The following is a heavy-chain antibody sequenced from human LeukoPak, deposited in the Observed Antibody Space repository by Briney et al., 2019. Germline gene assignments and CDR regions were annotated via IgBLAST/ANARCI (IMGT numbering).Heavy chain of an antibody. J-gene: IGHJ4*02. Sequence: PGGSLRLSCAASGFTFSSYSMNWVRQAPGKGLEWVSYISSSSSTIYYADSVKGRFTISRDNAKNSLYLQMNSLRAEDTAVYYCAPVQPYYYGSGSIGYWGQGTLVTVSS. CDR2: ISSSSSTI. CDR1: GFTFSSYS. V-gene: IGHV3-48*01. CDR3: APVQPYYYGSGSIGY. D-gene: IGHD3-10*01.